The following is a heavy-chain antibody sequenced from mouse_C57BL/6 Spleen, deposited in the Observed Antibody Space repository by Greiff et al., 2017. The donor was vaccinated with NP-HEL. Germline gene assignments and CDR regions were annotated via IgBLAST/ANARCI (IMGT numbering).Heavy chain of an antibody. J-gene: IGHJ4*01. D-gene: IGHD1-1*02. Sequence: EVQLKESGPGMVKPSQSLSLTCTVTGYSITSGYDWHWIRHFPGNKLEWMGYISYSGSTNYNPSLKSRISITHDTSKNHFFLKLNSVTTEDTATYYCASMGLDYYAMDYWGQGTSVTVSS. CDR1: GYSITSGYD. CDR2: ISYSGST. V-gene: IGHV3-1*01. CDR3: ASMGLDYYAMDY.